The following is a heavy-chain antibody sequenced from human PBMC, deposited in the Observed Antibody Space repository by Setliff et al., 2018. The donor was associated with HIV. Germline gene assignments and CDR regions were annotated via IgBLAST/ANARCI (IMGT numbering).Heavy chain of an antibody. Sequence: GESLKISCKGSGYSFTTFWIAWARQMPGKGLEWMGIIYPGDSDTRYSPSFQGQVTISADKSINTAYLQWSSLKASDTAMYYCARAYSSRGGADYWGRGTLVTVSS. CDR2: IYPGDSDT. CDR3: ARAYSSRGGADY. CDR1: GYSFTTFW. J-gene: IGHJ4*02. D-gene: IGHD6-19*01. V-gene: IGHV5-51*01.